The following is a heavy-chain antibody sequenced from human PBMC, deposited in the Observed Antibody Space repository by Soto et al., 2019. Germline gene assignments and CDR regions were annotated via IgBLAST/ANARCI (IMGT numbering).Heavy chain of an antibody. CDR2: IYYSGST. Sequence: SETLSLTCTVSGGSISSYYWSWIRQPPGKGLEWIGYIYYSGSTYYNPSLKSRVTISVDTSKNQFSLKLSSVTAADTAVYYCARASIAARPSYYYGMDVWGQGTTVTVSS. D-gene: IGHD6-6*01. V-gene: IGHV4-59*12. CDR3: ARASIAARPSYYYGMDV. J-gene: IGHJ6*02. CDR1: GGSISSYY.